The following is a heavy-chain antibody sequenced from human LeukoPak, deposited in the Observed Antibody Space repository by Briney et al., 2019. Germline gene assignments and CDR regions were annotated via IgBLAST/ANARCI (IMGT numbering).Heavy chain of an antibody. V-gene: IGHV3-74*01. CDR3: ARDEGSSSSWYDY. J-gene: IGHJ4*02. CDR2: INSDGSRT. CDR1: GFTFSSYW. Sequence: PGGSLRLSCAASGFTFSSYWMHWVRQAPGKGLVWVSRINSDGSRTSYADSVKGRFTISRDNAKNTLYLQMSSLRAEDTAVYYCARDEGSSSSWYDYWGQRTLVTVSS. D-gene: IGHD6-13*01.